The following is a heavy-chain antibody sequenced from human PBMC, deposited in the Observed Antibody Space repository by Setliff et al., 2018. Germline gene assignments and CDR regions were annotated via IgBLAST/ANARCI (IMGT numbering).Heavy chain of an antibody. D-gene: IGHD3-16*01. CDR1: GYTFTSYG. J-gene: IGHJ6*02. CDR2: ISGYNGNT. V-gene: IGHV1-18*01. CDR3: SRFGLYYEAVYGGGDYYYYGMDV. Sequence: ASVKVSCKASGYTFTSYGFSWVRQAPGQGLKWMGWISGYNGNTNYAQKVQGRVTMTTDTSTGTIYMELRSLRADDTAVYYCSRFGLYYEAVYGGGDYYYYGMDVWGQGTTVTVS.